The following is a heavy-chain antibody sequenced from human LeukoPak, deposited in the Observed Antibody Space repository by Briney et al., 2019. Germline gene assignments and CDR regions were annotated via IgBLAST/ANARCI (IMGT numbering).Heavy chain of an antibody. D-gene: IGHD3-16*01. J-gene: IGHJ6*02. CDR1: GFTFSSYW. Sequence: GGSLRLSCAASGFTFSSYWMNWARQAPGEGLEWVSSINHNGNVNYYVDSVKGRFTISRDNAKNSLYLQMSNLRAEDTAVYFCARGGGLDVWGQGATVTVSS. CDR2: INHNGNVN. V-gene: IGHV3-7*03. CDR3: ARGGGLDV.